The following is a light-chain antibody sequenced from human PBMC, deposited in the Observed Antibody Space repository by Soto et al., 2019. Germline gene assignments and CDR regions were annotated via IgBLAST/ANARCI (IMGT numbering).Light chain of an antibody. J-gene: IGLJ2*01. Sequence: QTVVTQAPSLTVSPGGTVTLTCGSSTGTVTSGHFPYWFQQKPGQAPRALIYDVTKKHSWTPARFSGSLLGDTAALTLSGVQPEDEAEYYCLLTYSDAVVFGGGTKLTVL. CDR1: TGTVTSGHF. CDR3: LLTYSDAVV. CDR2: DVT. V-gene: IGLV7-46*01.